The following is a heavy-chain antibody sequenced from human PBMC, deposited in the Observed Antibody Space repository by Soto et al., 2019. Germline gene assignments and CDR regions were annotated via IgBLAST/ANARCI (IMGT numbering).Heavy chain of an antibody. CDR2: ISSSSSYI. D-gene: IGHD3-10*01. Sequence: GESLKISCAASGFTFSSYSMNWVRQAPGKGLEWVSSISSSSSYIYYADSVKGRFTISRDNAKNSLYLQMNSLRAEDTAVYYCARDYYGSGSYYNPSNTYGMDVWGQGTTVTVSS. J-gene: IGHJ6*02. CDR3: ARDYYGSGSYYNPSNTYGMDV. CDR1: GFTFSSYS. V-gene: IGHV3-21*01.